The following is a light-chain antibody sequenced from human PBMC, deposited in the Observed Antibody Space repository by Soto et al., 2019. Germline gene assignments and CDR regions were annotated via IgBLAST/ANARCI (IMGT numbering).Light chain of an antibody. J-gene: IGKJ1*01. CDR3: QQYNGYSWA. V-gene: IGKV1-5*03. CDR2: KVS. Sequence: DIQMTQSPSTXSAXVXXXXTXXXRASQXLNDWLAWFQQKPGKAPNLLIYKVSNLESGVPSRFSGSGSGTEFTLTISSLQPDDFATYYCQQYNGYSWAXGXGTKVEIK. CDR1: QXLNDW.